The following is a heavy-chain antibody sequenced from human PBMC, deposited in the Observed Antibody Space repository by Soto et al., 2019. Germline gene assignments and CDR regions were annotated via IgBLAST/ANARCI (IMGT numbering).Heavy chain of an antibody. Sequence: SGGSLRLSCAASGFTFRSYSMNWVRQAPGKGLEWVSSISGSSSSIYYADSVKGRFTISRDNAKNSLYLQMNSLRAEDTAVFYCVSARGSSWYFDYWGQGALVTVSS. CDR1: GFTFRSYS. CDR3: VSARGSSWYFDY. J-gene: IGHJ4*02. D-gene: IGHD6-13*01. V-gene: IGHV3-21*01. CDR2: ISGSSSSI.